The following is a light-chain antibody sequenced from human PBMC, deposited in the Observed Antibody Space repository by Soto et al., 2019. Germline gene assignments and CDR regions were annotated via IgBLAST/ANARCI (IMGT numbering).Light chain of an antibody. J-gene: IGKJ1*01. CDR2: VAS. CDR1: QSIDTY. V-gene: IGKV1-39*01. Sequence: DIQMTQSPSSLSASVGDRVTVTCRASQSIDTYLNWYQQRPGQAPKLLIYVASTLQSGVPSRFSGSGSGTLFTLTISSLQPEDFATYYCQQNQEIPPTLGQGTRVERK. CDR3: QQNQEIPPT.